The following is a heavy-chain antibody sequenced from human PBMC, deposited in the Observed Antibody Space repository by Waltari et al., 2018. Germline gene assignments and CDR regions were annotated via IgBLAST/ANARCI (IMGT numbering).Heavy chain of an antibody. CDR1: GFTFSSYS. Sequence: EVQLVESGGGLVKPGGSLRLSCAASGFTFSSYSMNWVRQAPGKGLEWVSSISSSSSYRYYADSVKGRVTISRDNAKNSLYLQMNSLRAEDTAVYYCARGNDYGHVYYYYYMDVWGKGTTVTVSS. CDR2: ISSSSSYR. D-gene: IGHD4-17*01. J-gene: IGHJ6*03. CDR3: ARGNDYGHVYYYYYMDV. V-gene: IGHV3-21*01.